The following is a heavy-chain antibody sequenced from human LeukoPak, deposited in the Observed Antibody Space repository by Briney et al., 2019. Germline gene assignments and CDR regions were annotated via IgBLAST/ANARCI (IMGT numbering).Heavy chain of an antibody. Sequence: GGSLRLSCAASGFTVSNNYMSWVRQAPGKGLEWVSVIYSGGNTYYADSVKGRFTISRDNSKNTLYLQMNGLRAEDTAVFYCARGHADSSGSWYGRFDYWGQGTLVTVSS. V-gene: IGHV3-53*01. CDR1: GFTVSNNY. D-gene: IGHD6-13*01. J-gene: IGHJ4*02. CDR3: ARGHADSSGSWYGRFDY. CDR2: IYSGGNT.